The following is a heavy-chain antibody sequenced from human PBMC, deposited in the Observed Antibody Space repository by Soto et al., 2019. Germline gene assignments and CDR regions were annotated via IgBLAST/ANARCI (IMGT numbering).Heavy chain of an antibody. J-gene: IGHJ4*02. V-gene: IGHV5-51*01. CDR2: IYPGDSES. D-gene: IGHD3-22*01. Sequence: GESLKISCKGSGYSFSDYWIAWVRQVPGKGLEWMGVIYPGDSESRFSPSFQGQVTISADKSIYTAYLQWSSLKASDSAVYYCARQAPQFDRNSFGYWGQGTLVTVSS. CDR1: GYSFSDYW. CDR3: ARQAPQFDRNSFGY.